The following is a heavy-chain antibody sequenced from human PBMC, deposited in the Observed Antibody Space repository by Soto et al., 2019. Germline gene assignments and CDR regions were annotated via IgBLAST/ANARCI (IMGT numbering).Heavy chain of an antibody. CDR1: GGSISRYY. J-gene: IGHJ6*02. CDR2: MYNTGST. D-gene: IGHD2-21*02. Sequence: SETLSLTCTVSGGSISRYYWSWIRQPPGKGLEWIGYMYNTGSTVYNPPFKSRVTISVDTSKNQFPLKLNSVTAADTAVYYCARDLWGYCGTDCYPLDVWGQGTTVTVSS. CDR3: ARDLWGYCGTDCYPLDV. V-gene: IGHV4-59*01.